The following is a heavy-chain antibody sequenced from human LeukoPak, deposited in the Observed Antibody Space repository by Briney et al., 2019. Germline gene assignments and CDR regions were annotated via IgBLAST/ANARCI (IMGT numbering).Heavy chain of an antibody. V-gene: IGHV4-34*01. D-gene: IGHD3-10*01. CDR1: GGFSSGYY. CDR2: INHSGST. J-gene: IGHJ5*02. Sequence: SETLSLTCAVYGGFSSGYYWSWIRQPPGKGLECIGEINHSGSTNYNPSLKSRVTISVDTSKNQFSLKLSSVTAADTAVYYCARHRPVLLWFGVKNNWFDPWGQGTLVTVSS. CDR3: ARHRPVLLWFGVKNNWFDP.